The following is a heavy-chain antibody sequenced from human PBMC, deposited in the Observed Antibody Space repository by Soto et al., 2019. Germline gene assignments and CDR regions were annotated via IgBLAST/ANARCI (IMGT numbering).Heavy chain of an antibody. D-gene: IGHD6-6*01. V-gene: IGHV4-38-2*01. J-gene: IGHJ5*02. Sequence: TSETLSLTCAVSGYSISSGYYWGWIRQPPGKGLEWIGSIYHCGSTYYNPSLKSRVTISVDTSKNQFSLKLSSVTAADTAVYYCARVTSTSIAARPRWFDPWGQGTLVTVSS. CDR1: GYSISSGYY. CDR3: ARVTSTSIAARPRWFDP. CDR2: IYHCGST.